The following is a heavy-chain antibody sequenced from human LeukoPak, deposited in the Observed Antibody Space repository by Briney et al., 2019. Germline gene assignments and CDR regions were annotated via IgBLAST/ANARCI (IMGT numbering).Heavy chain of an antibody. J-gene: IGHJ4*02. CDR2: IRYDGSNK. CDR1: GFTFSSYG. Sequence: PGGSLRLSCAASGFTFSSYGMHWVRQAPGKGLEWVAFIRYDGSNKYYADSVKGRFTISRDNSKNTLYLQMNNLRAEDTAVYYCANLGYGGSDIVVVPAAIEDYWGQGTLVTVSS. CDR3: ANLGYGGSDIVVVPAAIEDY. V-gene: IGHV3-30*02. D-gene: IGHD2-2*02.